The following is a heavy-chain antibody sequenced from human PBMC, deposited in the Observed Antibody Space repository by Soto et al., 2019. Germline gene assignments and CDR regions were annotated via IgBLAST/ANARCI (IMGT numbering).Heavy chain of an antibody. CDR3: ATLNDSSGGGLPGSYFDY. CDR1: GGSISSYY. D-gene: IGHD3-22*01. CDR2: IYYSGST. Sequence: SETLSLTCTVSGGSISSYYWGWIRQPPGKGLEWIGSIYYSGSTYYNPSLKSRVTISVDTSKNQFSLKLSSVTAADTAVYYCATLNDSSGGGLPGSYFDYWGQGTLVTFSS. V-gene: IGHV4-39*01. J-gene: IGHJ4*02.